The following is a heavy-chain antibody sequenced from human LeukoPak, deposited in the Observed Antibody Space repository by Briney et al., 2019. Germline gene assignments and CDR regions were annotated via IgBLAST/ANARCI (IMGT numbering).Heavy chain of an antibody. Sequence: GGSLRLSCAASGFTFSDHYMDWVRQAPGKGLEWVSGIIGGAGSTYYADSVKGRFTISGDNSKNTLFLQMNSLRAEDTAVYYCAKTYYSSRAHYYYYYYMDVWGKGTTVTISS. V-gene: IGHV3-23*01. CDR3: AKTYYSSRAHYYYYYYMDV. J-gene: IGHJ6*03. CDR2: IIGGAGST. D-gene: IGHD3-10*01. CDR1: GFTFSDHY.